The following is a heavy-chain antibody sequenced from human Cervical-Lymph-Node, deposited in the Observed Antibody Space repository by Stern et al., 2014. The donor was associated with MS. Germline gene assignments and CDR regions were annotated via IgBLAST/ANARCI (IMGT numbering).Heavy chain of an antibody. D-gene: IGHD7-27*01. Sequence: AQLGESGAEGKKPGSSVKGSCKASGGTFSSYAISWVRQAPGQGVEGRGGITPIFGTANYAQKFQGRVTIPADESPSTAYMELSSLRSEDTAVYYCARALGIRFDYWGQGPLVTVSS. J-gene: IGHJ4*02. V-gene: IGHV1-69*01. CDR2: ITPIFGTA. CDR3: ARALGIRFDY. CDR1: GGTFSSYA.